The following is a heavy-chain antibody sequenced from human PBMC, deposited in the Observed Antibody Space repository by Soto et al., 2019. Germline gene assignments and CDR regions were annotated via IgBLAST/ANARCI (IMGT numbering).Heavy chain of an antibody. D-gene: IGHD2-15*01. Sequence: GGSLRLSCAASGFTFSSYWMSWVRQAPGKGLEWVANIKQDGSEKYYVDSVKGRFTISRDNAKNSLYLQMNSLRAEDTAVYYCAREGTEGYCSGGSCYSDGYYYYYMDVWGKGTTVTVSS. CDR2: IKQDGSEK. CDR1: GFTFSSYW. J-gene: IGHJ6*03. V-gene: IGHV3-7*01. CDR3: AREGTEGYCSGGSCYSDGYYYYYMDV.